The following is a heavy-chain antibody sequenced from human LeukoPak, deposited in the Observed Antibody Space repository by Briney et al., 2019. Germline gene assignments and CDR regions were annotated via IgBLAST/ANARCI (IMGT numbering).Heavy chain of an antibody. V-gene: IGHV4-39*07. CDR1: GGPISSSSYY. Sequence: SETLSLTCTVSGGPISSSSYYWGWIRQPPGKGLEWIGSIYYSGSTYYNPSLKSRVTISVDTSKNQFSLKLSSVTAADTAVYYCARKRDSSGGYDAFDIWGQGTMVTVSS. CDR2: IYYSGST. J-gene: IGHJ3*02. CDR3: ARKRDSSGGYDAFDI. D-gene: IGHD6-19*01.